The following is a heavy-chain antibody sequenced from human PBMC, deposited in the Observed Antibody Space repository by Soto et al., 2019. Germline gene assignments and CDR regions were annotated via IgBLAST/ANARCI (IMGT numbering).Heavy chain of an antibody. J-gene: IGHJ4*02. V-gene: IGHV4-30-4*01. CDR1: GGSISSGDYY. D-gene: IGHD1-7*01. Sequence: SETLSLTCTVSGGSISSGDYYWSWIRQPPGKGLEWIGYIYYSGSTYYNPSLKSRVTISVDTSKNTIFLHMDSLRAEDTAVYYCAKDRNYPRDQFHYWGQGTLVTVSS. CDR3: AKDRNYPRDQFHY. CDR2: IYYSGST.